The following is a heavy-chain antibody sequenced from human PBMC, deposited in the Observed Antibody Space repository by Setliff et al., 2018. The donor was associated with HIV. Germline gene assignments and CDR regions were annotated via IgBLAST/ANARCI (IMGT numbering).Heavy chain of an antibody. V-gene: IGHV1-3*01. D-gene: IGHD3-9*01. CDR1: GYTFTSYA. Sequence: ASVKVSCKASGYTFTSYAMHWVRQAPGQRLEWMGWINAGNGNTKYSQKFQGRVTITRDTSASTAYIEFTSLRREDTAVYYCARVGPTGFYDFWGQGTLVTVSS. CDR2: INAGNGNT. CDR3: ARVGPTGFYDF. J-gene: IGHJ4*02.